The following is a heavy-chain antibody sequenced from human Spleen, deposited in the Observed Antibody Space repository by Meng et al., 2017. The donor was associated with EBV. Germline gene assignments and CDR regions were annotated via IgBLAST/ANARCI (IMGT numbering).Heavy chain of an antibody. CDR1: RGFITSGGYY. V-gene: IGHV4-30-4*01. D-gene: IGHD3-16*01. CDR3: AREGGRRVDY. J-gene: IGHJ4*02. Sequence: ESGPGLVRPSGTLSLTCAVSRGFITSGGYYWSWIRQPPGKGLEWIGYIYYSGSTYYNPSLKSRVTISVDTSKNQFSLKLSSVTAADTAVYYCAREGGRRVDYWGQGTLVTVFS. CDR2: IYYSGST.